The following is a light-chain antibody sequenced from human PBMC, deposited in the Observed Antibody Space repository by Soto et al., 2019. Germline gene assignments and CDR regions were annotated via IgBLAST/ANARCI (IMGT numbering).Light chain of an antibody. J-gene: IGKJ1*01. CDR2: DAS. Sequence: EIVLTQSPATLSLSPGERATLSCRASQSVSSYLAWYQQKPGQAPRLLIYDASNRATGIPARFSGSGSGTDFTLTISRLEPEDFAVYYCQQYSNWGTFGQGTKVDIK. V-gene: IGKV3-11*01. CDR1: QSVSSY. CDR3: QQYSNWGT.